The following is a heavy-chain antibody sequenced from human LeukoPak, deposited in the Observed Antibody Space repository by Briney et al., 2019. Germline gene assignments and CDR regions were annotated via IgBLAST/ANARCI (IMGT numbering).Heavy chain of an antibody. CDR3: ARDERYDSSGYPFDY. CDR2: INPNGGGT. D-gene: IGHD3-22*01. J-gene: IGHJ4*02. CDR1: GYIFTGYQ. Sequence: VASVKVSCKASGYIFTGYQMHWVRQAPGQGLEWMGWINPNGGGTNYAQKFQGRVTMTRDTSISTAYMELSRLRSDDTAVYYCARDERYDSSGYPFDYWGQGTLVTVSS. V-gene: IGHV1-2*02.